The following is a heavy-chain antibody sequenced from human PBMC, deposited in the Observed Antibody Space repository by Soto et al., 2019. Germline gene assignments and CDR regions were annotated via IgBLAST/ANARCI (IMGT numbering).Heavy chain of an antibody. CDR1: GDSMNSYY. Sequence: PSETLSLTCTVSGDSMNSYYWTWIRQPPGKGLEWIGYIYDSGSSNYNPSVQSRVTISIDTSKNQFSLKLSSVTAADTAIYYCARVRTYYDVWSSSYDFSYGLDVWGQGTTVTVSS. J-gene: IGHJ6*02. D-gene: IGHD3-3*01. V-gene: IGHV4-59*01. CDR2: IYDSGSS. CDR3: ARVRTYYDVWSSSYDFSYGLDV.